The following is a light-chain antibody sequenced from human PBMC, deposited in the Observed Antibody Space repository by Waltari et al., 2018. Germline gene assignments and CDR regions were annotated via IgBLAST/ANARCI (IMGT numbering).Light chain of an antibody. CDR2: QDS. CDR1: NLGDKY. CDR3: QAWDSSTAVV. Sequence: SYELTQPPSVSVSPGQTATITCSGDNLGDKYACWYQQKPGQPPVLVIYQDSKRPSGSPERFSGSNSGNAATLTIRGTQAMDEADDYCQAWDSSTAVVFGGGTKLTVL. V-gene: IGLV3-1*01. J-gene: IGLJ2*01.